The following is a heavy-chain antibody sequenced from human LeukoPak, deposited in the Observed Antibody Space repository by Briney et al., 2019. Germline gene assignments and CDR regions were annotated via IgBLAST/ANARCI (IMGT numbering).Heavy chain of an antibody. Sequence: GGSLRLSCAASGFTFSSYGMHWVRQAPGKGLEWVAFIRYDGSNKYYADSVKGRFTISRDNSKSTLYLQMNSLRAEDTAVYYCAKDLNSSGWFKHDAFDIWGQGTMVTVSS. CDR2: IRYDGSNK. D-gene: IGHD6-19*01. V-gene: IGHV3-30*02. J-gene: IGHJ3*02. CDR1: GFTFSSYG. CDR3: AKDLNSSGWFKHDAFDI.